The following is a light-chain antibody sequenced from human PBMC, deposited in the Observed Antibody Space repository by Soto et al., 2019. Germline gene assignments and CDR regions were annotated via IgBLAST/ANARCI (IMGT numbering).Light chain of an antibody. V-gene: IGKV3-15*01. CDR3: HQYYQWTWT. CDR1: QRVSSD. J-gene: IGKJ1*01. CDR2: GAS. Sequence: EIVMTQSPATLSVSPGERVTLSCRASQRVSSDLAWYQQKPGRAPRLRIYGASTRATTIPARFSGSGSGTEFTLTISSLQSEDCALYYCHQYYQWTWTFGQGTKVEIK.